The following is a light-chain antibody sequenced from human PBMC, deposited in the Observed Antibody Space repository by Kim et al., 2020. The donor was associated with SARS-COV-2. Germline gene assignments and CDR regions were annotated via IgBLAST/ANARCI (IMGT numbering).Light chain of an antibody. Sequence: IFMSTWRAMPSIRKYLAWFQQKPGKGPKCLSYGAYSLQSGVPSKFSGSGSGTDFTLTISSLQPEDFATYYCQQYNSYPLTFGGGTKVDIK. CDR1: PSIRKY. J-gene: IGKJ4*01. CDR2: GAY. CDR3: QQYNSYPLT. V-gene: IGKV1-16*02.